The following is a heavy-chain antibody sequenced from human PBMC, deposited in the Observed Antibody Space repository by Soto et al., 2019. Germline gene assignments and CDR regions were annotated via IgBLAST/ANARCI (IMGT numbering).Heavy chain of an antibody. V-gene: IGHV4-34*01. CDR1: GGSFSGYY. CDR2: INHSGST. Sequence: PSETLSLTCAVYGGSFSGYYWSWIRQPPGKGLEWIGEINHSGSTNYNPSLKSRVTISVDTSKNQFSLKLSSVTAADTAVYYCASLILTGYYLDYWGQGTLVTVS. CDR3: ASLILTGYYLDY. D-gene: IGHD3-9*01. J-gene: IGHJ4*02.